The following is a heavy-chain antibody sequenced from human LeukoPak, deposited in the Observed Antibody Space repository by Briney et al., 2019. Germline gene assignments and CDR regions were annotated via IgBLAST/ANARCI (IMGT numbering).Heavy chain of an antibody. D-gene: IGHD2-2*01. V-gene: IGHV1-69*01. CDR3: ARAPPADYYYYYMDV. CDR1: GGTFSSYA. Sequence: SVKVSCKASGGTFSSYAISWVRQAPGQGLEWMGGIIPILGTANYAQKFQGRVTITADESTSTAYMELSSLRSEDTAVYYCARAPPADYYYYYMDVWGKGTTVTVSS. J-gene: IGHJ6*03. CDR2: IIPILGTA.